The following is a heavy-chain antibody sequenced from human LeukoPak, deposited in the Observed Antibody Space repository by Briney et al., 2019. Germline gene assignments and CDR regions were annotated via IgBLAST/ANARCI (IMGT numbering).Heavy chain of an antibody. Sequence: GGSLRLSCAASGFTFSSYGMHWVRQAPGKGLEWVAFIRYDGSNKHYADSVKGRFTISRDNSKNTLYLQMNSLRAEDTAVYYCAKAESGQLGSAAFDIWGQGTMVTVSS. V-gene: IGHV3-30*02. D-gene: IGHD1-1*01. CDR1: GFTFSSYG. CDR3: AKAESGQLGSAAFDI. CDR2: IRYDGSNK. J-gene: IGHJ3*02.